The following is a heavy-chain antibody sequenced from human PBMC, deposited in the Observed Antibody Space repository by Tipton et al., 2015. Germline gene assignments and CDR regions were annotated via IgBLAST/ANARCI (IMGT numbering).Heavy chain of an antibody. Sequence: SLRLSCAASGFTFSDYYMSWIRQAPGKGLEWVSYISSSSSYTNYADSVKGRFTISRDNAKNSLYLQMNSLRAEDTAVYYCARSRGASNSGGLAGYWGQGTLVTVSS. D-gene: IGHD2-15*01. J-gene: IGHJ4*02. CDR3: ARSRGASNSGGLAGY. V-gene: IGHV3-11*06. CDR1: GFTFSDYY. CDR2: ISSSSSYT.